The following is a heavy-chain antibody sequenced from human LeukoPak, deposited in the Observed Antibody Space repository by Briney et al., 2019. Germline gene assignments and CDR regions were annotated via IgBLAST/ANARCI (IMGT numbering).Heavy chain of an antibody. CDR2: INRDGSST. V-gene: IGHV3-74*03. CDR3: VRDETRASGLGDD. D-gene: IGHD3-10*01. CDR1: GFTFSSYW. Sequence: GGSLRLSCAASGFTFSSYWMHWVRQAPGNGLMWVSRINRDGSSTTYADSVKGRFTISRDNAKNTLYLQMNSLRAEDTAVYYCVRDETRASGLGDDWGQGTLVTVSS. J-gene: IGHJ4*02.